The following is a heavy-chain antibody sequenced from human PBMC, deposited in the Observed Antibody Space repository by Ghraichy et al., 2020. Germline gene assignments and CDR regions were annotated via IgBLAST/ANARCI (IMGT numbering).Heavy chain of an antibody. J-gene: IGHJ4*02. D-gene: IGHD3-10*01. CDR1: GYTFTGYY. V-gene: IGHV1-2*04. CDR3: ARSTKGAYGSGSYYPDY. CDR2: INPNSGGT. Sequence: ASVKVSCKASGYTFTGYYMHWVRQAPGQGLEWMGWINPNSGGTNYAQKFQGWVTMTRDTSISTAYMELSRLRSDDTAVYYCARSTKGAYGSGSYYPDYWGQGTLVTVSS.